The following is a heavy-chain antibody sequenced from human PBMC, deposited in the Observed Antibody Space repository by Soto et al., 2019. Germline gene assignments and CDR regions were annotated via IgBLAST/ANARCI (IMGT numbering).Heavy chain of an antibody. CDR1: GGSISSGDYY. J-gene: IGHJ4*02. Sequence: QVQLQESGPGLVKPSQTLSLTCTVSGGSISSGDYYWSWIRQPPGKGLEWIGYIYYSGSTYYNPSLKSRVTISVDTSKNQFSLKLSSVTAAYTAVYYCARASRVAWTTVTRKIDYWGQGTLVTVSS. CDR3: ARASRVAWTTVTRKIDY. D-gene: IGHD4-17*01. V-gene: IGHV4-30-4*01. CDR2: IYYSGST.